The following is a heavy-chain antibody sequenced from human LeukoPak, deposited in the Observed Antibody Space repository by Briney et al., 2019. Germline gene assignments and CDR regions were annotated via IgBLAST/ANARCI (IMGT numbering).Heavy chain of an antibody. Sequence: TSETLSLTCDVYGGSFSGYYWSWIRQPPGKGLEWIGEINHRGSTNYNPSLKSRVTISVDTSKNQFSLRLNSVTAADTAVYYCARDPLYYYDSSGYGREGIDYWGQGTLVTVSS. V-gene: IGHV4-34*01. D-gene: IGHD3-22*01. CDR3: ARDPLYYYDSSGYGREGIDY. J-gene: IGHJ4*02. CDR1: GGSFSGYY. CDR2: INHRGST.